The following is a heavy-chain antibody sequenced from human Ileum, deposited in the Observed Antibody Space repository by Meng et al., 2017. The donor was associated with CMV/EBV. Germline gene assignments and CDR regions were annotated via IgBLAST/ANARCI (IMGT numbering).Heavy chain of an antibody. Sequence: GGSLRLSCVASGFTFTSRAMSWVRQPPGKRAEWVAGISGSGPATYYADSVKGRFTISRDNSNNTLFLQMNGLRGDDTAVYYCARDMGYTVTAPFDYWGQGSVVTVSS. V-gene: IGHV3-23*01. CDR3: ARDMGYTVTAPFDY. J-gene: IGHJ4*02. D-gene: IGHD4-11*01. CDR2: ISGSGPAT. CDR1: GFTFTSRA.